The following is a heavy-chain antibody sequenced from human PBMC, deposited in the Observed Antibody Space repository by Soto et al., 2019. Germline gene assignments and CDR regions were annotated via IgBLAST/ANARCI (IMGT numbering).Heavy chain of an antibody. J-gene: IGHJ3*02. V-gene: IGHV4-31*03. D-gene: IGHD2-21*01. CDR1: GGSISSGGYY. CDR2: IYYRGST. Sequence: QVQLQESGPGLVKPSQTLSLTCTVSGGSISSGGYYWSWIRQHPGKGLEWIAYIYYRGSTYYNPSLKSRVTMSVDTSKNQFALKLSSVTAADTAVYYCATVCGGDCHDAFDIWGQGTMVTVSS. CDR3: ATVCGGDCHDAFDI.